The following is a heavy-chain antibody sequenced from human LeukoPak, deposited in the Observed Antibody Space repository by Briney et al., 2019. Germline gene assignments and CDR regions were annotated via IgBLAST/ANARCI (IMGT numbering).Heavy chain of an antibody. J-gene: IGHJ4*02. CDR3: ASGSSDSSGQGPSGGY. Sequence: SETLSLTCAVYGGSFSGYCWSWIRQPPGKGLEWIGEINHSGSTNYNPSLKSRVTISVDTSKNQFPLKLSSVTAADTAVYYCASGSSDSSGQGPSGGYWGQGTLVTVSS. CDR2: INHSGST. V-gene: IGHV4-34*01. CDR1: GGSFSGYC. D-gene: IGHD3-22*01.